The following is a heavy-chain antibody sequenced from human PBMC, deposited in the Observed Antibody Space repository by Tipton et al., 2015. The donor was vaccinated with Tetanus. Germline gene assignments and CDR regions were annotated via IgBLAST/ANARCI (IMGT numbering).Heavy chain of an antibody. CDR3: ARGGSYSYGPRGFDL. V-gene: IGHV4-34*01. CDR1: GGSFSAYY. CDR2: INHSGST. Sequence: LSLTYAVYGGSFSAYYWSWIRQSPGKGLEWIGEINHSGSTTYSPSFKSRVTISVDTPKNQFSLKLTSLTVADTAVYYCARGGSYSYGPRGFDLWGRGTLVTVSS. J-gene: IGHJ2*01. D-gene: IGHD5-18*01.